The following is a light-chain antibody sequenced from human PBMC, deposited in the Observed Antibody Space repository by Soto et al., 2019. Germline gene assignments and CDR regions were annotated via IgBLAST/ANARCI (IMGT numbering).Light chain of an antibody. Sequence: DIQMTQSPSSLSASLGDTVTISCRASQGISNSLAWFQQKPGRVPQFLIYAASTLQPGVPPRFSGSGSGTDFTLTISSLQPEDVATYYWQNYNSAPLTFGPGTRVDIK. J-gene: IGKJ3*01. CDR2: AAS. CDR3: QNYNSAPLT. V-gene: IGKV1-27*01. CDR1: QGISNS.